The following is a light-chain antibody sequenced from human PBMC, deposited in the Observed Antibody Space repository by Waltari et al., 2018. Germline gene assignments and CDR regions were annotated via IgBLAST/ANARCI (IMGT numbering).Light chain of an antibody. CDR3: HQYNNWPKT. V-gene: IGKV3-15*01. Sequence: ETVMTQSPDTLSVSPGARVTLSCRASQSVNSNLAWYQQKPGQAPRLLIYGASTRATGIPARFSGSGSGTEFTLTISSLQSEDFAVYYCHQYNNWPKTFGQGTKVDIK. CDR2: GAS. J-gene: IGKJ1*01. CDR1: QSVNSN.